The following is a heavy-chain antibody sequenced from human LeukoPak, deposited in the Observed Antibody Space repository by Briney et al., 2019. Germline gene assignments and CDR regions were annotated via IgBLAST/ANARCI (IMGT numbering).Heavy chain of an antibody. D-gene: IGHD3-22*01. V-gene: IGHV3-9*03. J-gene: IGHJ4*02. CDR2: ISWNSGSI. Sequence: GGSLRLSCAASGFTFDDYAMHWVRQAPGKGVEWVSGISWNSGSIGYADSVKGRFTISRDNAKNSLYLQMNSLRAEDMALYYCAKAESAYYYDSSGYYENWGQGTLVTVSS. CDR1: GFTFDDYA. CDR3: AKAESAYYYDSSGYYEN.